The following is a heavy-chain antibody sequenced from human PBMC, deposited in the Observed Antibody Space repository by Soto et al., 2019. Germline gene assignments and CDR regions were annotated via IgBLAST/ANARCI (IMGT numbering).Heavy chain of an antibody. CDR2: FDPEDGET. Sequence: ASVKVSCKVSGYTLTELSMHWVRQAPGKGLEWMGGFDPEDGETIYAQKFQGRVTMTEDTSTDTAYMELSSLRSEDTSVYYCARDHVGGDYVFDAFDIWGQGTMVTVSS. V-gene: IGHV1-24*01. D-gene: IGHD4-17*01. CDR3: ARDHVGGDYVFDAFDI. CDR1: GYTLTELS. J-gene: IGHJ3*02.